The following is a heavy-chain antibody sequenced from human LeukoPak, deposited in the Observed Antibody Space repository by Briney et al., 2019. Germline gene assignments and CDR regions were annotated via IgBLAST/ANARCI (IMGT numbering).Heavy chain of an antibody. CDR2: IYYSGST. Sequence: SETLSLICTVSGGSISSGDYYWSWIRQPPGKGLEWIGYIYYSGSTYYNPSLKSRVTISVDTSKNQFSLKLSSVTAADTAVYYCARRGGYCSGGRCYDWFDPWGQGTLVTVSS. CDR1: GGSISSGDYY. V-gene: IGHV4-30-4*08. D-gene: IGHD2-15*01. CDR3: ARRGGYCSGGRCYDWFDP. J-gene: IGHJ5*02.